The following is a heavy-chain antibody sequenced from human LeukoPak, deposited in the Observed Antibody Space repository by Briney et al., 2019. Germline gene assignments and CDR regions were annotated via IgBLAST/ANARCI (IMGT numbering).Heavy chain of an antibody. Sequence: PGGSLRLSCAASGFTFSSNWMTWVRQAPGKGLEWVANIKQDGSEKQYVDSVKGRFTISRDNAKNSLYLQMNSLRVEDTAVYYCARDPYNTGGYAAFDIWGQGTVVTVSS. V-gene: IGHV3-7*01. D-gene: IGHD3-22*01. CDR2: IKQDGSEK. CDR1: GFTFSSNW. J-gene: IGHJ3*02. CDR3: ARDPYNTGGYAAFDI.